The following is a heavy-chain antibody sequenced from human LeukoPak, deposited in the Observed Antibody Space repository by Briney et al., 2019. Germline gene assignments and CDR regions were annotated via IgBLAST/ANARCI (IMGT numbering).Heavy chain of an antibody. D-gene: IGHD3-22*01. CDR3: ARGTMIVVDLDY. V-gene: IGHV1-24*01. J-gene: IGHJ4*02. CDR1: GYTLTELS. CDR2: FDPEDGET. Sequence: ASVKVSCKVSGYTLTELSMHWVRQAPGKGLEWMGGFDPEDGETIYAQKFQGRVTMTEDTSTDTAYMELSSLRSEDTAVYYCARGTMIVVDLDYWGQGTLVTVSS.